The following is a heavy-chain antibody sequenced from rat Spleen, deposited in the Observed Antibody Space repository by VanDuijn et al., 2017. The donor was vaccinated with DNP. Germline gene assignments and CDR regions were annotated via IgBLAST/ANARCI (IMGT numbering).Heavy chain of an antibody. J-gene: IGHJ2*01. CDR1: GFTFSNWW. Sequence: EVQLVESGGDLVQPGTSLKLSCVASGFTFSNWWMTWIRQVPGKGLEWIASINSRGDTTYYPDSVKGRFTISRENAKNILYLQMNSLRSEDTATYYCAREGKFDYWGQGVMVTVSS. CDR2: INSRGDTT. V-gene: IGHV5-31*01. D-gene: IGHD4-3*01. CDR3: AREGKFDY.